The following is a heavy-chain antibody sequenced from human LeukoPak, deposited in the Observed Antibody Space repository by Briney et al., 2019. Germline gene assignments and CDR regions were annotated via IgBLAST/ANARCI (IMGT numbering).Heavy chain of an antibody. J-gene: IGHJ2*01. D-gene: IGHD2/OR15-2a*01. V-gene: IGHV4-4*07. CDR2: IYTSGST. Sequence: SETLSLTCTVSGDSISSYYWNWIRQPAGKGLEWIGRIYTSGSTNYNPSLKSRVTMSGDTSKNQFSLKLSSVTAADTAVYYCARVSPPRWYFDLWGRGTLVTVSS. CDR1: GDSISSYY. CDR3: ARVSPPRWYFDL.